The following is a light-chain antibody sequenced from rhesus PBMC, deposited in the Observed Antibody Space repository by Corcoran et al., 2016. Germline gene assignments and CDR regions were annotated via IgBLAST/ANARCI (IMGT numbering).Light chain of an antibody. J-gene: IGKJ2*01. CDR3: QQYSSSPYS. CDR2: KAS. Sequence: DIQMTKSPSSLSASVGDTVTITCRASQSISSWLAWYQQKPGKAPKLLIYKASPLQSGVPSRFSGGGSGTDFTLTISGLQSEDFATYYCQQYSSSPYSFGQGTKVEIK. V-gene: IGKV1-22*01. CDR1: QSISSW.